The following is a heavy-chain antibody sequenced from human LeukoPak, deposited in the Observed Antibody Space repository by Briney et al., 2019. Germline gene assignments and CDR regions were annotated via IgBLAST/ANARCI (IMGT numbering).Heavy chain of an antibody. J-gene: IGHJ4*02. CDR2: IIPTFGTA. D-gene: IGHD6-6*01. CDR1: GGTFSIYA. Sequence: SVTVSCTASGGTFSIYAISWVRQAPGQGLEWMGGIIPTFGTANYAQKFQGRVTITADESTSTAYMELSSLRSEDTAVYYCVLHASSDVDPFDYWGQGTLVTVSS. V-gene: IGHV1-69*01. CDR3: VLHASSDVDPFDY.